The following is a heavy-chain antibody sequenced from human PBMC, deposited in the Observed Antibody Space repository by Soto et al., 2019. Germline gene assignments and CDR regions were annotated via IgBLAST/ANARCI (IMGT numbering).Heavy chain of an antibody. CDR3: ARDPDSSGWYNWFDS. V-gene: IGHV3-48*01. D-gene: IGHD6-19*01. Sequence: EVQLVESGGGLVQPGGSLRLSCAASGFTFSSYSMNWVRQAPGKGLEWVSYISSSGSTIYYADSVKGRFTISRDNAKNSLYLQMNSLRAEDTAVYYCARDPDSSGWYNWFDSWGQVTLVTVSS. CDR1: GFTFSSYS. J-gene: IGHJ5*01. CDR2: ISSSGSTI.